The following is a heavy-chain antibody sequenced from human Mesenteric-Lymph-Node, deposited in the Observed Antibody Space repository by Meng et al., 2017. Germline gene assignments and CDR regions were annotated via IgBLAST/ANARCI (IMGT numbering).Heavy chain of an antibody. CDR3: ARVSSGWDYFDY. J-gene: IGHJ4*02. D-gene: IGHD6-19*01. Sequence: QAQRQESGPGLVTPSQTLSLTCTVSGGSVSSGGYYWTWIRQHPGKGLEWFGHIYYSGSTFYNPSLKRRVIISIDTSKNQFSLNLRSVTAADTAVYYCARVSSGWDYFDYWGQGTLVTVSS. V-gene: IGHV4-31*03. CDR2: IYYSGST. CDR1: GGSVSSGGYY.